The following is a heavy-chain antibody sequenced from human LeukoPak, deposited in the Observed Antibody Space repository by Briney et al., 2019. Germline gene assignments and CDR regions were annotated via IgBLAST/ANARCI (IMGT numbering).Heavy chain of an antibody. CDR1: GYTFTSYA. V-gene: IGHV7-4-1*02. Sequence: ASVKVSCKASGYTFTSYAMNWVRQAPGQGLEWMGWINTNTGNPTYAQGFTGRFVFSLDTSVSTAYLQISSLKAEDTAVYYCARSPETVSSRRTIYYYYGMDVWGQGTTVTVSS. D-gene: IGHD1-14*01. J-gene: IGHJ6*02. CDR3: ARSPETVSSRRTIYYYYGMDV. CDR2: INTNTGNP.